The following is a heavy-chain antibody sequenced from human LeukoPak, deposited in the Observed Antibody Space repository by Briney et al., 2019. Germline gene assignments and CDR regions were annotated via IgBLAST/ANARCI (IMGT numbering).Heavy chain of an antibody. V-gene: IGHV4-39*07. D-gene: IGHD5-18*01. CDR3: ARGGYSYGSFYYYYGMDV. Sequence: PSETLSLTCTVSGGSISSTSYYWGWIRQPPVKGLEWIGSIYYSGSTYYNPSLKSRVTISVDTSKNQFSLKLSSVTAADTAVYYCARGGYSYGSFYYYYGMDVWGQGTTVTVSS. CDR1: GGSISSTSYY. J-gene: IGHJ6*02. CDR2: IYYSGST.